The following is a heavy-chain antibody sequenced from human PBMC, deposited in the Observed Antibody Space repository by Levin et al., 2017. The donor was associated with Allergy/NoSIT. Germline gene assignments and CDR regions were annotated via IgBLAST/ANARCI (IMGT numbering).Heavy chain of an antibody. CDR1: GLTFSRYS. V-gene: IGHV3-48*02. Sequence: GESLKISCSASGLTFSRYSVRWVRQAPGKGLEWIAYMSGNGVTKHYAGSVMGRFSISRDNADSSVYLQMSSLRDEDTAVYFCWCRGSGDLPPDYWGQGTLVIVSS. J-gene: IGHJ4*02. CDR2: MSGNGVTK. D-gene: IGHD3-10*01. CDR3: WCRGSGDLPPDY.